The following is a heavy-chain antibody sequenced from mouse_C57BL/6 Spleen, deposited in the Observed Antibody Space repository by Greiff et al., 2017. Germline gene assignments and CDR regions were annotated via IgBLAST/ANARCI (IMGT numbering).Heavy chain of an antibody. CDR3: ARGGFRPYYFDY. CDR2: IYPGDGDT. V-gene: IGHV1-82*01. CDR1: GYAFSSSW. J-gene: IGHJ2*01. Sequence: QVQLQQSGPELVKPGASVKISCKASGYAFSSSWMNWVKQRPGKGLEWIGRIYPGDGDTNYNGKFKGKATLTADKSSSTAYMQLSSLTSEYSAVYFCARGGFRPYYFDYWGQGTTLTVSS.